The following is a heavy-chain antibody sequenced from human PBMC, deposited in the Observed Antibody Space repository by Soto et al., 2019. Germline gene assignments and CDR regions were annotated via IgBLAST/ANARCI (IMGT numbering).Heavy chain of an antibody. CDR3: AKDKPGTTAFDI. D-gene: IGHD1-1*01. CDR2: ISESGGST. Sequence: EVQLLESGGGWYQLGGSWRPSVPAPGFTLRTFALGGVPQAQGKGLEWVSAISESGGSTYYANSVKGRFTISRDNSKNTLYLQMNSLRAEDTAVYYCAKDKPGTTAFDIWGRGTLVTVSS. J-gene: IGHJ3*02. CDR1: GFTLRTFA. V-gene: IGHV3-23*01.